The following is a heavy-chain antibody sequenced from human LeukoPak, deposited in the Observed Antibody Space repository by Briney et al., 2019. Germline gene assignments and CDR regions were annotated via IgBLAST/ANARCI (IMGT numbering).Heavy chain of an antibody. CDR3: ARHEDIVVVPAANPTPYYFDY. Sequence: PSETLSLTCTVSGGSITSSSYYWGWIRQPPGKGLEWIGSIYYSGSTYYNPSLKSRVTISVDTSKNQFSLKLSSVTAADTAVYYCARHEDIVVVPAANPTPYYFDYWGQGTLVTVSS. J-gene: IGHJ4*02. V-gene: IGHV4-39*01. CDR2: IYYSGST. D-gene: IGHD2-2*01. CDR1: GGSITSSSYY.